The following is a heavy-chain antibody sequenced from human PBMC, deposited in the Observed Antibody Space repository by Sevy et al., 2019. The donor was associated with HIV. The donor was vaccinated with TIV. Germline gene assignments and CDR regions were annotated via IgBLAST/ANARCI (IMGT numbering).Heavy chain of an antibody. J-gene: IGHJ6*02. CDR3: ARDVYCSSTGCYTVLYYYYYGMDV. D-gene: IGHD2-2*02. Sequence: GGSLRLPCAASGFTFSSYSMNWVRQAPGKGLEWVSYISSSSSTIYYADSVKGRFTISRDNAKNSLYLQMNSLRAEDTAVYYCARDVYCSSTGCYTVLYYYYYGMDVWGQGTTVTVSS. CDR1: GFTFSSYS. V-gene: IGHV3-48*01. CDR2: ISSSSSTI.